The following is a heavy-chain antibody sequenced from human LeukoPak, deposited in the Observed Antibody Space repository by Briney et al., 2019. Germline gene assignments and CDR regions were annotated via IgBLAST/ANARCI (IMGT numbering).Heavy chain of an antibody. Sequence: GGSLRLSCAASGFTVSNNYMSWVRQAPGKGLEWVSYISSSGSTIYYADSVKGRFTISRGNAKNSLYLQMNSLRAEDAAVYYCAELGITMIGGVWGKGTTVTISS. D-gene: IGHD3-10*02. CDR1: GFTVSNNY. CDR2: ISSSGSTI. V-gene: IGHV3-11*04. J-gene: IGHJ6*04. CDR3: AELGITMIGGV.